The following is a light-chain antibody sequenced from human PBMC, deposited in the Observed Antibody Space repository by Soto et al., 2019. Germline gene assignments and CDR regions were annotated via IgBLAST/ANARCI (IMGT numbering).Light chain of an antibody. CDR3: CSYAGDSYV. V-gene: IGLV2-23*02. CDR1: SSDVGNYNL. Sequence: QSVLTQPASVSGSPGQSITISCTGTSSDVGNYNLVSWYQQHPGKAPKLMIYDVSKRPSGVSNRFSGSKSGNTASLTISGLQADDEADYYCCSYAGDSYVVVTGTKVTVL. CDR2: DVS. J-gene: IGLJ1*01.